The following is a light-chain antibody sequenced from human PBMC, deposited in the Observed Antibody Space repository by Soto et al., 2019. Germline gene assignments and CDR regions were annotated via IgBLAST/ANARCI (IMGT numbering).Light chain of an antibody. V-gene: IGLV2-14*01. Sequence: QSALTQPASVSGSPGQSITISCTGTSSDVGGYNYVSWYQQHPGKAPKLMIYEVSHRPSGVSNRFSGSKSGNTASLTISGLQAEDEADYYCSSYTSSSTPLYVFGTGTKVTVL. J-gene: IGLJ1*01. CDR3: SSYTSSSTPLYV. CDR2: EVS. CDR1: SSDVGGYNY.